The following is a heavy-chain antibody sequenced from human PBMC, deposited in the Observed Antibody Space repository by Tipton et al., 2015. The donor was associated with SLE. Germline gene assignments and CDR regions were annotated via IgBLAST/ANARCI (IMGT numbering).Heavy chain of an antibody. J-gene: IGHJ4*02. CDR3: ATGHFDY. Sequence: TLSLTCTVSGYSLTSGYYWGWIRQPPGKGLEWIGRIYHSDSIYHNPSLKSRVTISVDTSKNQFSLRLSSVTAAGTAVYYCATGHFDYWGQGSLVTVSS. CDR2: IYHSDSI. CDR1: GYSLTSGYY. D-gene: IGHD1-14*01. V-gene: IGHV4-38-2*02.